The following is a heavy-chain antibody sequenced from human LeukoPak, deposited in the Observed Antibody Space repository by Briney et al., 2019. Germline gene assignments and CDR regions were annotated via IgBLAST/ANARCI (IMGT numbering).Heavy chain of an antibody. CDR2: INSDGSST. J-gene: IGHJ4*02. V-gene: IGHV3-74*01. Sequence: GGSLRLFCAASGFTFDDYAMHWVRQAPGKGLVWVSRINSDGSSTSYADSVKGRFTISRDNAKNTLYLQMNSLRAEDTAVYYCARRYYAIDYWGQGTLVTVSS. CDR3: ARRYYAIDY. CDR1: GFTFDDYA. D-gene: IGHD1-26*01.